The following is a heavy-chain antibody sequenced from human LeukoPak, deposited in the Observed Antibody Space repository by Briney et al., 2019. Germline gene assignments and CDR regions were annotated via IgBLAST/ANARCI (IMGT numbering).Heavy chain of an antibody. CDR3: ARDSPGTVTTLAYYYYYGMDV. CDR2: IIPILGIA. D-gene: IGHD4-17*01. CDR1: GYTFTSYG. J-gene: IGHJ6*02. V-gene: IGHV1-69*04. Sequence: SVKVSCKASGYTFTSYGISWVRQAPGQGLEWMGRIIPILGIANYAQKFQGRVTITADKSTSTAYMELSSLRSEDTAVYYCARDSPGTVTTLAYYYYYGMDVWGQGTTVTVSS.